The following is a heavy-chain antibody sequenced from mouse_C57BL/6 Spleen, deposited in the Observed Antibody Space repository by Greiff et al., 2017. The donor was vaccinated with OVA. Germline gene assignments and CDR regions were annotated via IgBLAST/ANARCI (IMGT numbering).Heavy chain of an antibody. CDR3: ARSPNWGYVDV. Sequence: DVHLVESGGGLVQPGGSLSLSCAASGFTFTDYYMSWVRQPPGKALEWLGFIRNKANGYTTEYSASVKGRFTISRDNSQSILYLQMNALRAEDSATYYCARSPNWGYVDVWGTGTTVTVSS. D-gene: IGHD4-1*02. CDR2: IRNKANGYTT. J-gene: IGHJ1*03. V-gene: IGHV7-3*01. CDR1: GFTFTDYY.